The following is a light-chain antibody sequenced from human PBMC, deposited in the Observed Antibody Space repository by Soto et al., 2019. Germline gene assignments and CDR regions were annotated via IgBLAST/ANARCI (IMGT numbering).Light chain of an antibody. CDR3: SSFTRSNTYV. CDR1: TSDVGAYNY. V-gene: IGLV2-14*03. Sequence: QSALTQPASVSGSPGQSITISCTGTTSDVGAYNYVSWYQQHPGKAPKLIIYDVSDRPSGVSNRFSGSKSGNTASLTISGLQADDDSDYYCSSFTRSNTYVFGSGTKVTVL. J-gene: IGLJ1*01. CDR2: DVS.